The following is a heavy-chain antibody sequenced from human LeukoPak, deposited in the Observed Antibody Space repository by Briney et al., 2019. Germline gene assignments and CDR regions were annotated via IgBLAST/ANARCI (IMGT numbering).Heavy chain of an antibody. Sequence: XWXRXXXXKGLEXVSVIYSGGSTYYADSVKGRFTISRDNSKNTLYLQMNSLRAEDTAVYYCARDPLGYCSGGSCYNYWGQGTLVTVSS. V-gene: IGHV3-53*01. J-gene: IGHJ4*02. D-gene: IGHD2-15*01. CDR3: ARDPLGYCSGGSCYNY. CDR2: IYSGGST.